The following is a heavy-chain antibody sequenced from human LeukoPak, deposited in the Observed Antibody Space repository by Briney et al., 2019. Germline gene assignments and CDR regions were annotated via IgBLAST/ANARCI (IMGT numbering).Heavy chain of an antibody. V-gene: IGHV3-7*03. CDR2: MDQDGTEK. CDR3: ARDRGYSTFDI. Sequence: PGGSLRLSCAASGFSISSFAMNWVRQAPGKGLEWVANMDQDGTEKNYVDSVKGRFTISRDNAKNLLYVQMNSLRAEDTAVYYCARDRGYSTFDIWGQGTIVTVSS. D-gene: IGHD5-18*01. J-gene: IGHJ3*02. CDR1: GFSISSFA.